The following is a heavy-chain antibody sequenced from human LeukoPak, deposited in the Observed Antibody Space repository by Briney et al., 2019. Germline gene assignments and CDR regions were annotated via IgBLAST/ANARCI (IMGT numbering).Heavy chain of an antibody. J-gene: IGHJ6*02. CDR3: ARDWDTDGMDV. Sequence: PGGSLRLSCAASGFTVSSNYMSWVRQAPGKGLVWVSRINSDGSSTNYADSVKGRFTISRDNAKNTLYLQMNSLRAEDTAVYYCARDWDTDGMDVWGQGTTVTVSS. V-gene: IGHV3-74*01. CDR1: GFTVSSNY. D-gene: IGHD1-26*01. CDR2: INSDGSST.